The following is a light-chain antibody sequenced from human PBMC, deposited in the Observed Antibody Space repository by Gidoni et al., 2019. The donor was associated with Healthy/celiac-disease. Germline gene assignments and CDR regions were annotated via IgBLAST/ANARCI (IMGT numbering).Light chain of an antibody. CDR3: QQYDNLPYT. CDR2: DAS. V-gene: IGKV1-33*01. J-gene: IGKJ2*01. CDR1: QDISNY. Sequence: DIQMIQSPSSLPASVGDRVTITCQASQDISNYLNWYQQKPGKAPKLLIYDASNLETGVPSRFSGSGSGTDFTFTISSLQPEDIATYYCQQYDNLPYTFXXXTKLEIK.